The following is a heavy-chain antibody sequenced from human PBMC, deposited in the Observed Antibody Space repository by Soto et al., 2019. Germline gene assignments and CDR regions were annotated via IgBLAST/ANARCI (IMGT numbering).Heavy chain of an antibody. CDR3: ARGAPVVNDY. D-gene: IGHD3-22*01. CDR1: CGSISSGGFS. J-gene: IGHJ4*02. CDR2: IYHSGST. Sequence: PSGTLSPTCAVSCGSISSGGFSWGCIRQPPGKGLEWIGYIYHSGSTYYNPSLKSRVTISVDRSKNQFSLKLSSVTAADTAVYYCARGAPVVNDYWGQGIMVTVSS. V-gene: IGHV4-30-2*01.